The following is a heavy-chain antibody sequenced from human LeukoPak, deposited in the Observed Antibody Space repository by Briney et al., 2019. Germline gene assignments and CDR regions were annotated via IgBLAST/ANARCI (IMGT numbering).Heavy chain of an antibody. D-gene: IGHD3-10*01. Sequence: ASVKVSCKASGYTFTSYYMHWVRQAPGQGLEWMGIINPSGGSTSYAQKFQGRVTMTRDTSTSTVYMELSSLRSEDTAVYYCARPGITRTIIGYFDYWGQGTLVTVSS. CDR2: INPSGGST. V-gene: IGHV1-46*01. CDR3: ARPGITRTIIGYFDY. CDR1: GYTFTSYY. J-gene: IGHJ4*02.